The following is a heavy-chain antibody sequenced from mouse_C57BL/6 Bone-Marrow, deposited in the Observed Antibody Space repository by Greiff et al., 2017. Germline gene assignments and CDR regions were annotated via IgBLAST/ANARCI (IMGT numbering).Heavy chain of an antibody. CDR2: INPNYGTT. D-gene: IGHD2-5*01. CDR3: ARGYYSNPFDY. Sequence: EVKLMESGPERVKPGASVKISCKASGYSFTDYNMNWVKQSNGKSLEWIGVINPNYGTTSYNQKFKGKATLTVDQSSSTASMQLNSLTSEDSAVYYCARGYYSNPFDYWGQGTTLTVSS. CDR1: GYSFTDYN. V-gene: IGHV1-39*01. J-gene: IGHJ2*01.